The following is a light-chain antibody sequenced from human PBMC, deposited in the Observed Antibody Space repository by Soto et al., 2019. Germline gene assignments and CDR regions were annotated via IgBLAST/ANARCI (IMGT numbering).Light chain of an antibody. CDR2: EVT. V-gene: IGLV2-8*01. J-gene: IGLJ2*01. CDR1: SSDVGGYDY. Sequence: QSALTQPPSASGSPGQSVTISCTGTSSDVGGYDYVSWYQQHPGKAPKLMIYEVTIRPSGVSDRFSGSKSGNTASLTVSGLQAEDEADYYCATWDDDLYTPIIGGGTQLTVL. CDR3: ATWDDDLYTPI.